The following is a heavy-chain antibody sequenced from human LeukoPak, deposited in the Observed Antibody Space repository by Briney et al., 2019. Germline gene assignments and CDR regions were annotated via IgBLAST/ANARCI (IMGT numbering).Heavy chain of an antibody. CDR1: GGSISGNSYY. D-gene: IGHD6-13*01. CDR3: ATGSSSWYSSFDY. Sequence: PSETLSLTCAVSGGSISGNSYYWGWIRQPPGKGLEWIGSIYYSGSTYYNPSLKSRVTISVDTSKNQFSLKLSSVTAADTAVYYCATGSSSWYSSFDYWGQGTLVTVSS. V-gene: IGHV4-39*01. CDR2: IYYSGST. J-gene: IGHJ4*02.